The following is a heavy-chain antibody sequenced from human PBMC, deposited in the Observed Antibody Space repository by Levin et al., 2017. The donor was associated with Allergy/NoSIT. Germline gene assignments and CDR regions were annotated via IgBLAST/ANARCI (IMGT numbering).Heavy chain of an antibody. V-gene: IGHV3-73*01. D-gene: IGHD3-10*01. J-gene: IGHJ3*02. Sequence: GESLKISCAASGFSFSRSAMHWVRQSSGKGLEWLGLIRTEAHSFATEYGASVKGRFTISRDDSKNTAFLQMNSLRDEDTAVYYCSRTGALAAFDIWGQGTLVTVSS. CDR3: SRTGALAAFDI. CDR1: GFSFSRSA. CDR2: IRTEAHSFAT.